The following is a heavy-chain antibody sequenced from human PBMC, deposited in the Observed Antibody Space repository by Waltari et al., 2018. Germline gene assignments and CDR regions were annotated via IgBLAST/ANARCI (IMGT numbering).Heavy chain of an antibody. J-gene: IGHJ6*02. D-gene: IGHD3-16*01. CDR1: GFTFSSYW. Sequence: EVQLVESGGGLVQPGGSLRLSCAASGFTFSSYWMSWVRQAPGKGLEWVANIKQDGSEKDYVDAVKGRFTISRDNAKNSLYLQMNSLRAEDTAVYYCARENVDAKLGYYYGMDVWGQGTTVTVSS. CDR2: IKQDGSEK. CDR3: ARENVDAKLGYYYGMDV. V-gene: IGHV3-7*01.